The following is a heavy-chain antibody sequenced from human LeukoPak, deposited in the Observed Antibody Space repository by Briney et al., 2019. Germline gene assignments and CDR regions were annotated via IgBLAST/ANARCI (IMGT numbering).Heavy chain of an antibody. Sequence: GASVKVSCKAFGGTFSSYAISWVRQAPGQGLEWMGRIIPILGIANYAQKFQGRVTITADKSTSTAYMELSSLRSEDTAVYYCARGVAGTTGEYYFDYWGQGTLVTVSS. J-gene: IGHJ4*02. CDR2: IIPILGIA. CDR1: GGTFSSYA. D-gene: IGHD6-19*01. CDR3: ARGVAGTTGEYYFDY. V-gene: IGHV1-69*04.